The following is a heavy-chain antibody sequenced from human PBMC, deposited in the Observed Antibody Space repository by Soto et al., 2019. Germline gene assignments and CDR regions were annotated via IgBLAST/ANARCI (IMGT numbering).Heavy chain of an antibody. CDR2: IKSKTDGGTT. Sequence: PGGSLRLSCAASGFTFNAAWMSWVRQAPGKGLEWVGRIKSKTDGGTTDFAAPVKGRFTTSRDDSKSTVYLQMNSLKIEDTAVYYCTTGLAAAGTNYWGQGTLVTVSS. V-gene: IGHV3-15*01. CDR3: TTGLAAAGTNY. CDR1: GFTFNAAW. D-gene: IGHD6-13*01. J-gene: IGHJ4*02.